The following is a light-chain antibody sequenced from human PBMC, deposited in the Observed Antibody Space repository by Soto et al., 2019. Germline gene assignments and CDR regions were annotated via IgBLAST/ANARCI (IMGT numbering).Light chain of an antibody. CDR3: SSYTSSSTYV. J-gene: IGLJ1*01. CDR2: EVT. CDR1: SSDVGGYNY. Sequence: QSALTQPASVSGSPGQSITISCTGTSSDVGGYNYVSWYQHHPGKAPKVMIYEVTNRPSGVPNRFSGSKSGNTASLTISGLLAEDEADYYCSSYTSSSTYVFGTGTKVTVL. V-gene: IGLV2-14*01.